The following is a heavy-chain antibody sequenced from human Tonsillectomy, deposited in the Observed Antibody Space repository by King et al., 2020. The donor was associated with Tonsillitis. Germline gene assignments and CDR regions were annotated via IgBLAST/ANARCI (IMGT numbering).Heavy chain of an antibody. J-gene: IGHJ4*02. CDR2: ISYDGSNK. V-gene: IGHV3-30-3*01. CDR1: GFTFSSYA. D-gene: IGHD5-12*01. Sequence: VQLVESGGGVVQPGRSLRLSCAASGFTFSSYAMHWVRQAPGEGLEWVAVISYDGSNKYYADSVKGRFTISRDNSKNTLYLQVNSLRVEDTAVYYCAREGGIVATIFGFLHFDYWGQGTLVTVSS. CDR3: AREGGIVATIFGFLHFDY.